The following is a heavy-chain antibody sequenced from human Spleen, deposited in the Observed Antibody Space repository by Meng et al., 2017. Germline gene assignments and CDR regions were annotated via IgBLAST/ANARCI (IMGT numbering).Heavy chain of an antibody. V-gene: IGHV4-34*01. CDR3: ARGPYCSSSSCYERDY. CDR2: INHSGST. J-gene: IGHJ4*02. CDR1: GGSFSDYY. D-gene: IGHD2-2*01. Sequence: VRLQQRGAGPLKPSETLSLTCVVSGGSFSDYYWSWIRQPPGKGLEWIGEINHSGSTNYNPSLESRATISVDTSKNQFSLKMSSVTAADTAVYYCARGPYCSSSSCYERDYWGQGTLVTVSS.